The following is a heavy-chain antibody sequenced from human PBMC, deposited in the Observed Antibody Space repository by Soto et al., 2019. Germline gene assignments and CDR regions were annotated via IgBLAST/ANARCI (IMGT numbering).Heavy chain of an antibody. D-gene: IGHD3-10*01. Sequence: SETLSLTCAVYGGSFSGYYWSWIRQPPGKGLEWIGEINRSGSTNYNPSLKSRVTISVDTSKNQLSLKLSSVTAADTAVYYCARGGSGAHYYYYYGMDVWGQGTTVTVSS. CDR2: INRSGST. J-gene: IGHJ6*02. CDR3: ARGGSGAHYYYYYGMDV. CDR1: GGSFSGYY. V-gene: IGHV4-34*01.